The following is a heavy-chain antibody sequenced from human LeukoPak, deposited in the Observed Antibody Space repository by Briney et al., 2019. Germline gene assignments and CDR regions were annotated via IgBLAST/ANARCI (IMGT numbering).Heavy chain of an antibody. CDR3: ARGRRYYDSSVNRGADY. V-gene: IGHV3-48*01. D-gene: IGHD3-22*01. Sequence: GGSLRLSCAASGFSFYTYSMDWVRQAPGKGLEWVSYISSSTTTMLYADSVKGRFTISRDNAKDSLYLQMDSLRAEDTAVYYCARGRRYYDSSVNRGADYWGQGTLVTVSS. CDR1: GFSFYTYS. J-gene: IGHJ4*02. CDR2: ISSSTTTM.